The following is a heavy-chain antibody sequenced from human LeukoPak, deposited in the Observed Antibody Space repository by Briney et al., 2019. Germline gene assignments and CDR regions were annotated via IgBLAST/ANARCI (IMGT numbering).Heavy chain of an antibody. CDR1: GYTFTSYA. D-gene: IGHD5-18*01. CDR2: IIPILGIA. Sequence: GASVKVSCKASGYTFTSYAISWVRQAPGQGLEWMGRIIPILGIANYAQKFQGRVTITADKSTSTAYMELSSLRSEDTAVYYCAREREGPVDTAINGDYWGQGTLVTVSS. V-gene: IGHV1-69*04. J-gene: IGHJ4*02. CDR3: AREREGPVDTAINGDY.